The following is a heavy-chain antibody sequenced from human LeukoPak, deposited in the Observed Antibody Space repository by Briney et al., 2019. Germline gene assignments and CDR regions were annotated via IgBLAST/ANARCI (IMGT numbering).Heavy chain of an antibody. CDR2: IYYSGST. Sequence: SETLSLTCTVSGGSISSSSYYWGWIRQPPGKGLEWIGSIYYSGSTYYNPSLKSRVTISVDTSKNQFSLKLSSVTAADTAVYYCARVLDDSSGYPFDYWGQGTLVTVSS. CDR3: ARVLDDSSGYPFDY. J-gene: IGHJ4*02. V-gene: IGHV4-39*07. CDR1: GGSISSSSYY. D-gene: IGHD3-22*01.